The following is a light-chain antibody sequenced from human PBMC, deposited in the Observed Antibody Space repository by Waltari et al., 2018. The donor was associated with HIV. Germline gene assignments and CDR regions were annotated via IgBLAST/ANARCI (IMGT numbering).Light chain of an antibody. Sequence: QSVLTQPPSASGTPGQRVTISCSGSSSNIGNNYVYWYQQLPGTAPNLLIYRNNRPPPAVPDRYSGSKSGTSASLASSGLRSEDDADYYCAAWDDSLGGHHVFGTGTKVTVL. CDR1: SSNIGNNY. V-gene: IGLV1-47*01. CDR3: AAWDDSLGGHHV. CDR2: RNN. J-gene: IGLJ1*01.